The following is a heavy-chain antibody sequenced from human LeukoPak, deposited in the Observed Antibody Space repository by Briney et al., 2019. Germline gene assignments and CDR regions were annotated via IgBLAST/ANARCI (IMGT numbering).Heavy chain of an antibody. CDR1: GGSISSYY. Sequence: SETLSLTWTVSGGSISSYYWSWIRQPAGKGLEWIGRIYTSGSTNYNPSLKSRVTMSVDTSKNQFSLKLSSVTAADTAVYYCARGLGYSYESNWFDPWGQGTLVTVSS. CDR3: ARGLGYSYESNWFDP. J-gene: IGHJ5*02. V-gene: IGHV4-4*07. CDR2: IYTSGST. D-gene: IGHD5-18*01.